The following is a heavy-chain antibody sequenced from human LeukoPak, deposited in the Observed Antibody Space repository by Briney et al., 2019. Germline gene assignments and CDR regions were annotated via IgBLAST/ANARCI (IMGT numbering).Heavy chain of an antibody. V-gene: IGHV4-34*01. CDR1: GGSFSGYY. J-gene: IGHJ4*02. CDR2: INHSGST. D-gene: IGHD5-18*01. Sequence: SETLSLTCAVYGGSFSGYYWSWIRQPPGKGLEWIGEINHSGSTNYNPSLKSRVTISVDTSKNQFSLKLSSVTAADTAVYYCARMKRYSYGIFDYWGQGTLVTVSS. CDR3: ARMKRYSYGIFDY.